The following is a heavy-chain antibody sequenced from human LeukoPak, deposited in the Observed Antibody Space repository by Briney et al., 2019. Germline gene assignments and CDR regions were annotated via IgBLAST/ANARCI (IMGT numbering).Heavy chain of an antibody. D-gene: IGHD3-22*01. CDR2: IIPILGIA. CDR1: GGTFSSYT. V-gene: IGHV1-69*02. Sequence: ASVKVSCKASGGTFSSYTISWVRQAPGQGLEWMGRIIPILGIANYAQKFQGRVTITADKSTSTAYMELSSLRSEDTAVYYCARAPYYYDSSGYYEIGSAWGQGTLVTVSS. J-gene: IGHJ5*02. CDR3: ARAPYYYDSSGYYEIGSA.